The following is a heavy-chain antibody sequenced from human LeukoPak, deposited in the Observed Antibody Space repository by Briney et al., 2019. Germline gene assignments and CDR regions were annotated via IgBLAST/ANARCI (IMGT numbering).Heavy chain of an antibody. Sequence: SETLSLTCTVSVGSIGTHYCSWIRQPPGKGLEWIGYISNSGTTNYNPSPKSRLDMSVDTSKNQFSLKLSSVTAADTAVYYCARHLGLARGSNWLDPWGQGTLVIVSS. J-gene: IGHJ5*02. CDR3: ARHLGLARGSNWLDP. V-gene: IGHV4-59*08. D-gene: IGHD3-16*01. CDR1: VGSIGTHY. CDR2: ISNSGTT.